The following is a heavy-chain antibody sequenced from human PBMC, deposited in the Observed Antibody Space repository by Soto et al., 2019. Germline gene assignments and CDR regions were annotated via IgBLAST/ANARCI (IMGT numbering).Heavy chain of an antibody. CDR3: ARDSYYYDGSGFPGRFDP. CDR1: GFTFSTYR. Sequence: QPGGSLRLSCAASGFTFSTYRMNWVRQAPGKGLEWVSYISDSSGTIYYADSVKGRFTISRDNAKSSLYLQMNSLRDEDTAVYYCARDSYYYDGSGFPGRFDPWGQGTLVTVS. V-gene: IGHV3-48*02. CDR2: ISDSSGTI. J-gene: IGHJ5*02. D-gene: IGHD3-22*01.